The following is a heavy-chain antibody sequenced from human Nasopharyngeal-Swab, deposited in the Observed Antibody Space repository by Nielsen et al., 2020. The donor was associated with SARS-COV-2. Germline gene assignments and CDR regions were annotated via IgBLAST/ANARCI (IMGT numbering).Heavy chain of an antibody. Sequence: WIRQPPGKGLEWVSAISGGGGSTYYADSVKGRFTISRDNSKNTLYLQMNSLRAEDTAVYYCAKAEYDYVWGSYRAAFDYWGQGTLVTVSS. D-gene: IGHD3-16*02. J-gene: IGHJ4*02. V-gene: IGHV3-23*01. CDR2: ISGGGGST. CDR3: AKAEYDYVWGSYRAAFDY.